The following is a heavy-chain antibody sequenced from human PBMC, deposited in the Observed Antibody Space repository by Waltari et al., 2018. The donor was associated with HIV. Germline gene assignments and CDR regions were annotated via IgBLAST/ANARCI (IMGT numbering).Heavy chain of an antibody. D-gene: IGHD2-21*01. CDR1: GFTFSSYG. CDR3: ARDYVEAFHYGMDV. V-gene: IGHV3-33*01. CDR2: IWYDGNNK. Sequence: QEQLVESGGGVVQPGRSLRLSCAASGFTFSSYGMHWVRQAPGKGLGWVAVIWYDGNNKYYADSVKGRFTISRDNSKNTLYLQMNSLRAEDTAVYHCARDYVEAFHYGMDVWGQGTMVTVSS. J-gene: IGHJ6*02.